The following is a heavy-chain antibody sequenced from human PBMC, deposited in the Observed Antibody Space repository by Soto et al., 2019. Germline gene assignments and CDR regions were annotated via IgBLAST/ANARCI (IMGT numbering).Heavy chain of an antibody. J-gene: IGHJ2*01. D-gene: IGHD5-18*01. Sequence: PGGSVRLSCAASGFTFDDYAMHWVRQAPGKGLEWVSGISWNSGSIGYADSVKGRFTISRDNAKNSLYLQMNSLRAEDTALYYCAKAPWIQLWTPLGRSGYFDLWGRGTLVTVSS. CDR1: GFTFDDYA. CDR2: ISWNSGSI. V-gene: IGHV3-9*01. CDR3: AKAPWIQLWTPLGRSGYFDL.